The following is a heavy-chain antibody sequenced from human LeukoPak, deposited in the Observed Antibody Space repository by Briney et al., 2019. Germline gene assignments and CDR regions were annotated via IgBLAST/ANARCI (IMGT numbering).Heavy chain of an antibody. CDR1: ASTLTMHG. V-gene: IGHV3-30*02. Sequence: GGCLSPSCLPAASTLTMHGMHWVRPAHGRGRGWVGFIRYDGNDKYYADSVKGRFTISRDNSKNTLYLQMNSLRADDTAVYYCALNDYWGQGTLVTVSS. CDR3: ALNDY. J-gene: IGHJ4*02. CDR2: IRYDGNDK.